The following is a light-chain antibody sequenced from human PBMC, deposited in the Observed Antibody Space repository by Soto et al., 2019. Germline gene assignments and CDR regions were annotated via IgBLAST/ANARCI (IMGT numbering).Light chain of an antibody. Sequence: EIVLTQAPGTLSLSPGERATLSFSASQSVTIRYLAWYQQKPGQAPRLLIYGASNRATGIPERFSGSGSGTDFSLTISSLEPEDFAVYYCQQYGTSPITFGQGTRLEIK. J-gene: IGKJ5*01. CDR2: GAS. CDR3: QQYGTSPIT. CDR1: QSVTIRY. V-gene: IGKV3-20*01.